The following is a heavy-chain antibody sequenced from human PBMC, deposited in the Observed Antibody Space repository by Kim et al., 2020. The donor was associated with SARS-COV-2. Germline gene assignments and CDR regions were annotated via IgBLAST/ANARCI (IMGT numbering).Heavy chain of an antibody. Sequence: PPFRGQVTISADKSINTAYLQWSSLKASDTAMYYCARAAGVAPIWNYVDYWGQGTLVTVSS. J-gene: IGHJ4*02. V-gene: IGHV5-51*01. D-gene: IGHD2-15*01. CDR3: ARAAGVAPIWNYVDY.